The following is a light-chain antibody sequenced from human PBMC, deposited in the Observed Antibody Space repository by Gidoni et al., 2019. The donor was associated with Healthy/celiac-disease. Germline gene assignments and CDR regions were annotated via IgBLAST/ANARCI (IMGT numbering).Light chain of an antibody. CDR2: DAS. J-gene: IGKJ5*01. V-gene: IGKV3-11*01. CDR3: QQRSNLIT. CDR1: QSVSSY. Sequence: EIVFTPSPATLSLSPGERATLSCRASQSVSSYLAWYQQKPGQAPRLLIYDASNRATGIPARFSGSGSGTDFTLTISRLEPEDFAVYYCQQRSNLITFGQGTRLEIK.